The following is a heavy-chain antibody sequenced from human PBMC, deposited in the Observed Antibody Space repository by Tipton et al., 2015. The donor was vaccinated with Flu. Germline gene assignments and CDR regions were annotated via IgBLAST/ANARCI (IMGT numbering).Heavy chain of an antibody. J-gene: IGHJ6*02. V-gene: IGHV3-48*03. D-gene: IGHD3-10*01. Sequence: SLRLSCAASGFTFSSYEMNWVRQAPGKGLEWVSYISSSGSTIYYADSVKGRFTISRDNAKNSLYLQMNSLRAEDTAVYYCARERRGSSHYYGMDVWGQGTTVTVSS. CDR2: ISSSGSTI. CDR1: GFTFSSYE. CDR3: ARERRGSSHYYGMDV.